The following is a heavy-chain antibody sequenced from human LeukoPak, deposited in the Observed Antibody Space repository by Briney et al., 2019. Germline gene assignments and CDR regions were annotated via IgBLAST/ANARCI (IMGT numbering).Heavy chain of an antibody. V-gene: IGHV3-7*01. CDR3: ARWAADSGIYYIAS. CDR1: GFTFSDSW. Sequence: GGSLSLPCAASGFTFSDSWMTWVRQAPGKGLQWVASIRQDANVKYYVDSVRGRFTISRDNAESSLHLQMNSLRVEDTAVYYCARWAADSGIYYIASWGQGSLVTVSS. J-gene: IGHJ4*02. D-gene: IGHD3-10*01. CDR2: IRQDANVK.